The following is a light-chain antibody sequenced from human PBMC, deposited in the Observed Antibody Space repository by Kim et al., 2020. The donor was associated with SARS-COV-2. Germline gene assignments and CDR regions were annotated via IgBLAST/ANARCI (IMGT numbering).Light chain of an antibody. J-gene: IGLJ2*01. CDR1: SLRSYY. CDR3: NSRGSNDNVV. Sequence: VALGQTVRITCQGDSLRSYYAPWYQQKPGQAPIVVIYGKNNRPSGSPDRFSGSSSGNTASLTITGTQAGDEADYYCNSRGSNDNVVFGGGTKVTVL. CDR2: GKN. V-gene: IGLV3-19*01.